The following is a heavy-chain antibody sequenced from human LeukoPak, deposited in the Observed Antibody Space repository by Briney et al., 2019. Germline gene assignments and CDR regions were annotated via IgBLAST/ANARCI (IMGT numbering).Heavy chain of an antibody. CDR1: GFTFSSYS. J-gene: IGHJ4*02. D-gene: IGHD1-26*01. V-gene: IGHV3-21*01. Sequence: GGSLRLSCAASGFTFSSYSMNWVPQAPGKGLEWVSSISSSSSYIYYADSVKGRFTISRDNATNTLYLQMNSMRAEDTAVYYCARGRFAVGAGCYFDYWGQGTLVTVSS. CDR2: ISSSSSYI. CDR3: ARGRFAVGAGCYFDY.